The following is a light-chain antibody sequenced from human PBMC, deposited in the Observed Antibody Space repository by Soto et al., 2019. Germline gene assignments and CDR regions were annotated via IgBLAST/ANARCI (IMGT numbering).Light chain of an antibody. V-gene: IGKV1-39*01. CDR3: QQTYSPPSIT. J-gene: IGKJ5*01. CDR1: QSINTY. Sequence: DIQMTQSPSSLSASVGDRVTITCRASQSINTYLNWYQQQPGKAPKLLIYAASTLQGGVPSRFSGSVSGSDFTLTISSLQPEDFATYYCQQTYSPPSITFGQGTRLDIK. CDR2: AAS.